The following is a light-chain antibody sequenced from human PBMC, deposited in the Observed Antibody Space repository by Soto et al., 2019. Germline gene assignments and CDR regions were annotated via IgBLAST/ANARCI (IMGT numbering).Light chain of an antibody. CDR1: QSVSSY. J-gene: IGKJ2*02. V-gene: IGKV3-11*01. Sequence: EIVLTQSPATLSLSPGERATLSCRASQSVSSYLAWYQQKPGQAPRLLIYDASNRATGIPARFSGSGSGTDFTLTISSLEPEDFAVYYCQQRSKWSTCTFGQGTKLEIK. CDR3: QQRSKWSTCT. CDR2: DAS.